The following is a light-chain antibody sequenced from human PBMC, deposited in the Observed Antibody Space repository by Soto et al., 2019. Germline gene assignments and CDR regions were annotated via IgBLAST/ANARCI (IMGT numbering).Light chain of an antibody. V-gene: IGKV1-5*03. CDR2: KAS. Sequence: DIQMTQSPSTLSAYVGDRVTITGRASQTISSWVAWYQQKPGKAPKLLIYKASSLETGVPSRFSGSGSGTEFTLTISSLQPDEFATYYCQQYNSYSPTFGQGTKVDIK. CDR1: QTISSW. J-gene: IGKJ1*01. CDR3: QQYNSYSPT.